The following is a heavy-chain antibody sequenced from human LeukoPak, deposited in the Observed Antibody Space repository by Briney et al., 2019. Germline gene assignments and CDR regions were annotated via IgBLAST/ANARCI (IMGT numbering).Heavy chain of an antibody. CDR2: VNPKSGGT. J-gene: IGHJ4*02. CDR1: GYTFTDYY. D-gene: IGHD3-16*02. CDR3: ARRDSVRLGELSWEHYYFDY. V-gene: IGHV1-2*02. Sequence: ASVKVSCKASGYTFTDYYIHWVRQAPGPGLEWMGWVNPKSGGTNYAQRFQGRVTMTRYTSITTAYMELGSLSSDDTAVYYCARRDSVRLGELSWEHYYFDYWGQGTLVTVSS.